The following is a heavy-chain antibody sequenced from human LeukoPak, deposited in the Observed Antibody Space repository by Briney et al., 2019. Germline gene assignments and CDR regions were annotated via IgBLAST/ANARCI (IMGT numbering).Heavy chain of an antibody. D-gene: IGHD2-2*01. CDR2: MNPNSGNT. CDR1: GYSLTNYY. J-gene: IGHJ6*02. Sequence: GASVKVSCKAFGYSLTNYYVHWVRQAPGQGLEWMGWMNPNSGNTGYAQKFQGRVTMTRNTSISTAYMELSSLRSEDTAVYYCARSVVPAATSYYYGMDVWGQGTTVTVSS. CDR3: ARSVVPAATSYYYGMDV. V-gene: IGHV1-8*02.